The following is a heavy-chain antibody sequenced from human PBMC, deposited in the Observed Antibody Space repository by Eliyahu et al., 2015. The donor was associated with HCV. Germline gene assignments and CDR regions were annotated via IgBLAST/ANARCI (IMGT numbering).Heavy chain of an antibody. D-gene: IGHD2-2*01. CDR1: GFTXSSYX. CDR2: ISGSGGST. CDR3: ANSGYCSTTNCYGGMDV. V-gene: IGHV3-23*01. J-gene: IGHJ6*02. Sequence: EVQLLESGGGXVQPGGSLRLSCVASGFTXSSYXMSWXRQAPGKGLEWVLTISGSGGSTYHAESVKGRFTISRDNSKNTVYLQMNSLXADDTAVYYCANSGYCSTTNCYGGMDVWGQGTTVTVSS.